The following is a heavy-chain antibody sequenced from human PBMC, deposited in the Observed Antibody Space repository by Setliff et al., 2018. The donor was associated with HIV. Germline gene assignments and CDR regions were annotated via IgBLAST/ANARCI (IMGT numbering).Heavy chain of an antibody. J-gene: IGHJ6*02. D-gene: IGHD3-10*01. CDR1: GGSISSYF. V-gene: IGHV4-59*01. CDR2: IYYSGST. Sequence: SETLSLTCTVSGGSISSYFWSWIRQPPGKGLEWIGTIYYSGSTNYNPSLESRVTISVDTSKNKFSVTLRSVTTADTAVYYCARDRGRGSGSPTRKFYYYGMDVWGQGTTVTVTS. CDR3: ARDRGRGSGSPTRKFYYYGMDV.